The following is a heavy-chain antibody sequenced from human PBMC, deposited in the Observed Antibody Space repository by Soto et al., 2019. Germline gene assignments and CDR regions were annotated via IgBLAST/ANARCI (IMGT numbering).Heavy chain of an antibody. Sequence: GESLPISCKVSGYSFTSYWIGWVRQMPGKGLEWMGRIYPIDSYTNYSPSFQGHVTIPADKSINTAYRQWSSRKASDTAMYYCARLVGEKALYYYYGLDVWAQGTTVTVSS. D-gene: IGHD1-26*01. V-gene: IGHV5-10-1*01. CDR2: IYPIDSYT. J-gene: IGHJ6*02. CDR1: GYSFTSYW. CDR3: ARLVGEKALYYYYGLDV.